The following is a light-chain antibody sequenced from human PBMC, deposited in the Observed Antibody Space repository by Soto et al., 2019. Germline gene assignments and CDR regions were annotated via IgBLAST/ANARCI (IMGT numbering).Light chain of an antibody. V-gene: IGLV2-14*01. Sequence: QSALTQPASVSGSPGQSITISCTGTSSDVGAYNYVSWYQQHPGKAPKLMIYEVSNRPSGVSNRFSGSKSGNTASLTISGLQAEDEADYYCSSYTSSSTFVVFGGGTKLNVL. CDR3: SSYTSSSTFVV. CDR2: EVS. J-gene: IGLJ2*01. CDR1: SSDVGAYNY.